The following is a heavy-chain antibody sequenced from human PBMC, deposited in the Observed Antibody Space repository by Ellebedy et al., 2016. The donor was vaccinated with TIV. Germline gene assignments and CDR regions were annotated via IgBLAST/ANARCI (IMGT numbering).Heavy chain of an antibody. CDR3: ARDPDPEDFDL. J-gene: IGHJ4*02. CDR1: GNSISSDYY. Sequence: SETLSLTCTVSGNSISSDYYWGWIRQPPGKGLEWIASIHHSATTYYNPSLKSRVTISLDTSKNQFSLKLTSVTTTDTAVYYCARDPDPEDFDLWGQGTLVTVSS. CDR2: IHHSATT. V-gene: IGHV4-38-2*02. D-gene: IGHD1-14*01.